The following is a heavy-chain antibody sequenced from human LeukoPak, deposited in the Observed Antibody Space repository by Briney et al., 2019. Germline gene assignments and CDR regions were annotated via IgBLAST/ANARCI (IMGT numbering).Heavy chain of an antibody. Sequence: SETLSLTCAVYGGSFSDNYWSWIRQPPGKGLEWIGEINHSGSTNYNPSLKSRVTISVGTSKNQFSLKLSSVTAADTAVYYCAREGEMATALGAFDIWGQGTMVTVSS. CDR1: GGSFSDNY. CDR2: INHSGST. CDR3: AREGEMATALGAFDI. V-gene: IGHV4-34*01. J-gene: IGHJ3*02. D-gene: IGHD5-24*01.